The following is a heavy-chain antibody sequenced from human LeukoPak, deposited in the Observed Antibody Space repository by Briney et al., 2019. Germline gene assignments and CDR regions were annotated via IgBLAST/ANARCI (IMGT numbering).Heavy chain of an antibody. V-gene: IGHV3-48*04. Sequence: GGSLRLSCAASGFTFSSYSMNWVRQAPGKGLEWVSYISSSGSTIYYADSVKGRFTISRDNAKNSLYLQMNSLRAEDTAVYYCVQAGGSGRRAGAFDIWGQGTMVTVSS. D-gene: IGHD3-10*01. CDR1: GFTFSSYS. CDR2: ISSSGSTI. CDR3: VQAGGSGRRAGAFDI. J-gene: IGHJ3*02.